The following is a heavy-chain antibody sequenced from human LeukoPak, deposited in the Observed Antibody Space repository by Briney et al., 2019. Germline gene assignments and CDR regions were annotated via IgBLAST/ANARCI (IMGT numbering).Heavy chain of an antibody. D-gene: IGHD6-19*01. CDR2: ISGGSSFT. V-gene: IGHV3-21*01. Sequence: GGSLRLSCAASGFTFSSYGMSWVRQAPGKGLEWVSYISGGSSFTYYVDSVKGRFTISRDNAKNSLYLQMNSLRAEDTAVYYCARDLGYSSGPNYWGQGTRVTVSS. CDR1: GFTFSSYG. J-gene: IGHJ4*02. CDR3: ARDLGYSSGPNY.